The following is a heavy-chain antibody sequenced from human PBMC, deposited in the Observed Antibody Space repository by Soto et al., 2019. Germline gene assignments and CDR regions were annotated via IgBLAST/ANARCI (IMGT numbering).Heavy chain of an antibody. CDR2: INHSGTT. V-gene: IGHV4-34*01. CDR1: GGSFRGYY. CDR3: ARGGFHGGNYYVFDY. D-gene: IGHD2-15*01. J-gene: IGHJ4*02. Sequence: QVQLQQWGAGLLRPSETLSLTCAVYGGSFRGYYWTWIRQSPGRGLEWIGEINHSGTTTYNPSLKSRVTMSVDTSRDQFSLRLSSVTAADTAVYYCARGGFHGGNYYVFDYWGQGALVTVSS.